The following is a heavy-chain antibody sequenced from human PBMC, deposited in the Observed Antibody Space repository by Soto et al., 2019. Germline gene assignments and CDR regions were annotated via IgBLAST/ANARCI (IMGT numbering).Heavy chain of an antibody. Sequence: SETLSLTCTVSGGPISSSTYHWGWIRLPPGKGLEWIGTVSSTGGTFYNPSLRGRVTISVDTSKNQFSLKLSSVTAADTAVYYCAKNLPRTGRFDYWGQGTVVTVSS. CDR3: AKNLPRTGRFDY. V-gene: IGHV4-39*01. CDR2: VSSTGGT. J-gene: IGHJ4*02. CDR1: GGPISSSTYH.